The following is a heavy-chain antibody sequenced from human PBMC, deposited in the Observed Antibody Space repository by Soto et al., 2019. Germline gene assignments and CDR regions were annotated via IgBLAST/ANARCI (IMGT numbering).Heavy chain of an antibody. J-gene: IGHJ6*02. CDR2: IYYTGST. CDR1: GGSISSDY. D-gene: IGHD2-15*01. Sequence: QVQLQESGPGLVKPSETLSLTCSVSGGSISSDYWSWIRQTPGKGLEWIGYIYYTGSTNYNPSLKGRVTISVDTSKSQVSLNLRSVTAADAAVYYCARVFRGVVVVAAREMDVWGQGTTVTVSS. CDR3: ARVFRGVVVVAAREMDV. V-gene: IGHV4-59*01.